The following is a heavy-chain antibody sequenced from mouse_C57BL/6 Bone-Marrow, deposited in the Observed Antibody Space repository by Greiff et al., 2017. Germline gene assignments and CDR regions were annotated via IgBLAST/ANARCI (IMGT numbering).Heavy chain of an antibody. CDR1: GYTFTSYW. D-gene: IGHD1-1*01. V-gene: IGHV1-64*01. CDR2: IHPNSGST. Sequence: VQLQQPGAELVKPGASVKLSCKASGYTFTSYWMHWVKQRPGQGLEWIGMIHPNSGSTNYNEKFKSKATLTVDKSTSTAYMQTSSLTSEDSAVYYCARDGFYGSSFFDYWGQGTTLTVSS. J-gene: IGHJ2*01. CDR3: ARDGFYGSSFFDY.